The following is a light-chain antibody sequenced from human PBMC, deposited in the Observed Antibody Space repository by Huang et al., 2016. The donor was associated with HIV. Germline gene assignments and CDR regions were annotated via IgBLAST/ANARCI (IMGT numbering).Light chain of an antibody. J-gene: IGKJ2*01. Sequence: DIQMTQSPSSLSAFVGDRVTITCRASQDISNYLVWFQQKPGKAPKAQIYAASTLQTGVPSRFSGRGSGTDFTLTINSLQPEDFATYYCQHYKTYPLTFGQGTKLEIK. V-gene: IGKV1-16*01. CDR2: AAS. CDR3: QHYKTYPLT. CDR1: QDISNY.